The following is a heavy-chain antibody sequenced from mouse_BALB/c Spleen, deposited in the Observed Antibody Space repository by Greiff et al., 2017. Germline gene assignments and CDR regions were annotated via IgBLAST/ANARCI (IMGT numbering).Heavy chain of an antibody. CDR3: AREDYRYTYAMDY. D-gene: IGHD2-14*01. J-gene: IGHJ4*01. CDR1: GFSLTSYG. V-gene: IGHV2-6-2*01. Sequence: QVQLQQSGPDLVAPSQSLSITCTVSGFSLTSYGVHWVRQPPGKGLEWLVVIWSDGSTTYNSALKSRLSISKDNSKSQVFLKMNSLQTDDTAMYYCAREDYRYTYAMDYWGQGTSVTVSS. CDR2: IWSDGST.